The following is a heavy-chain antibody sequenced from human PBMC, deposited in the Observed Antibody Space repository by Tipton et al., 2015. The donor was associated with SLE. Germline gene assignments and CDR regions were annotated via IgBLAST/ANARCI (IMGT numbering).Heavy chain of an antibody. D-gene: IGHD3/OR15-3a*01. J-gene: IGHJ4*02. CDR2: IYNSGYT. Sequence: TLSLTCSVFGGPIGSFYWSWIRQPAGQGLEWIGRIYNSGYTNYNPSLKSRVTMSADMSKNQFSLKLTSVTAADMAIYYCARVDTIYSFDYWGQGALVTVSS. CDR3: ARVDTIYSFDY. CDR1: GGPIGSFY. V-gene: IGHV4-4*07.